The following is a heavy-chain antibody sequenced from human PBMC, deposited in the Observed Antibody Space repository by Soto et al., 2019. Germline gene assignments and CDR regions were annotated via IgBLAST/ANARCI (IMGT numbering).Heavy chain of an antibody. J-gene: IGHJ5*02. Sequence: ASVKVSCKASGGTFSSYAISWVRQAPGQGLEWMGGIIPIFGTANYAQKFQGRVTITADESTSTAYMELSSLRSEDTAVYYCAKSDSCVNWFDPWGQGTLVTVSS. CDR1: GGTFSSYA. D-gene: IGHD2-2*01. CDR2: IIPIFGTA. V-gene: IGHV1-69*13. CDR3: AKSDSCVNWFDP.